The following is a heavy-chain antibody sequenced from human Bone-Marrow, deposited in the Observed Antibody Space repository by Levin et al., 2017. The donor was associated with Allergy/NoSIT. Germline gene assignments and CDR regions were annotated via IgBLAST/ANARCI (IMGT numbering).Heavy chain of an antibody. D-gene: IGHD2-15*01. Sequence: SETLSLTCSVSGDFISTHYWNWVRQPAGKGLEWIGRVYNGGRPTYNLSLKSRVTMSVDTSQNQFSLNLNSVTSADTAVYSCARAHSDPQSKRWYMLGDWGRGIRVTVS. V-gene: IGHV4-4*07. CDR2: VYNGGRP. J-gene: IGHJ4*02. CDR3: ARAHSDPQSKRWYMLGD. CDR1: GDFISTHY.